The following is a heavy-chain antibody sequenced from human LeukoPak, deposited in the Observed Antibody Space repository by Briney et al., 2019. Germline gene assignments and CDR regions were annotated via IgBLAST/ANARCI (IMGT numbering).Heavy chain of an antibody. CDR2: ISPNSGYT. CDR3: ARDYGANSGWFDP. V-gene: IGHV1-8*01. Sequence: ASVKLSCKASGYTFTSYDINWVRQATGQGLEWMGWISPNSGYTGYAQKFQGRVTMTSYTSISTAYMELSSLRSEDTAVYYCARDYGANSGWFDPWRQGTLVTVPS. D-gene: IGHD4-23*01. CDR1: GYTFTSYD. J-gene: IGHJ5*02.